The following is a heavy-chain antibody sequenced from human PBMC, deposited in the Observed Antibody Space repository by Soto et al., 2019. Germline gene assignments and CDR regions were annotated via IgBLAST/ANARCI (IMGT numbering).Heavy chain of an antibody. D-gene: IGHD5-12*01. CDR2: IYDSGST. CDR3: AREGCGYDSSSRYWLDV. CDR1: GGSISSEGYY. V-gene: IGHV4-31*03. J-gene: IGHJ6*02. Sequence: SETLSLTCSVSGGSISSEGYYWTWIRQPPGTGLEWIGYIYDSGSTDYNPVLKSRVPISVDRSKTHFTLYLRSVTAADAAIYYGAREGCGYDSSSRYWLDVMGQGTTVTVAS.